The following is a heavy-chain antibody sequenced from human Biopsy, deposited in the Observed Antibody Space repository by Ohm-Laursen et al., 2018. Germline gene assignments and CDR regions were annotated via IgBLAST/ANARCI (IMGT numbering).Heavy chain of an antibody. Sequence: SVKVSCKASGYSFTSYYMHWVRQAPGQGLEWMGMINPSGSTTSYPQIFQGRVTMTRDTSKSTVYVELSTLRSADTAVYFCARNTGWYGDLYYFDYWGQGTLVTVSS. J-gene: IGHJ4*02. V-gene: IGHV1-46*01. CDR3: ARNTGWYGDLYYFDY. CDR2: INPSGSTT. D-gene: IGHD6-19*01. CDR1: GYSFTSYY.